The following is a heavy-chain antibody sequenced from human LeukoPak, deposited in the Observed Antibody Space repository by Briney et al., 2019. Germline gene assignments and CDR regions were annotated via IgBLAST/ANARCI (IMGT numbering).Heavy chain of an antibody. D-gene: IGHD3-3*01. CDR3: ARGVPEYYDFWSGYFYYFDY. V-gene: IGHV4-59*01. Sequence: PSETLSLTCTVSGGSISTYYWSWIRQPPGKGLEWIGYIYYSGSTNYNPSLKSRVTISVDTSKNQFSLKLTSVTAADTAVYYCARGVPEYYDFWSGYFYYFDYWGQGTLVTVSS. CDR2: IYYSGST. J-gene: IGHJ4*02. CDR1: GGSISTYY.